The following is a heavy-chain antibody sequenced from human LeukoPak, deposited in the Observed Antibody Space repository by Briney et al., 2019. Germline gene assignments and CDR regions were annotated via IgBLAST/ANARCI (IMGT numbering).Heavy chain of an antibody. CDR1: GLTFSTSG. CDR3: ATETNGRHYDY. Sequence: GGSLRLSCTASGLTFSTSGFNWVRQAPGKGLEWVASIGPTGSDRCHADSIKGRFTISRDNANNFLYLQMNSLRAEDTAVYYCATETNGRHYDYWGQGTLLTVSS. J-gene: IGHJ4*02. D-gene: IGHD1-14*01. CDR2: IGPTGSDR. V-gene: IGHV3-21*06.